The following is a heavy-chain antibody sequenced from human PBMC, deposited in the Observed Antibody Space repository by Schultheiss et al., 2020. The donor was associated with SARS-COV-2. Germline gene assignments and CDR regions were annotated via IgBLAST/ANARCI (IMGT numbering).Heavy chain of an antibody. V-gene: IGHV3-9*01. Sequence: GGSLRLSCAASGFTFDDYAMHWVRQAPGKGLEWVSGISWNSGSIGYADSVKGRFTISRDNAKNSLYLQMNSLRAEDTALYYCAKEIVAAANYYYYYMDVWGKGTTVTVSS. CDR1: GFTFDDYA. D-gene: IGHD6-13*01. CDR2: ISWNSGSI. J-gene: IGHJ6*03. CDR3: AKEIVAAANYYYYYMDV.